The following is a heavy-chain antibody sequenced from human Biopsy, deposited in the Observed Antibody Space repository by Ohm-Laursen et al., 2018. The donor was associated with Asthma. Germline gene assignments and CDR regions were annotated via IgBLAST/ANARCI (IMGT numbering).Heavy chain of an antibody. V-gene: IGHV3-30-3*01. J-gene: IGHJ4*02. CDR3: AREGIAVAHFDY. CDR2: ISYDGSNK. Sequence: SLRLSCTASGFAFSSYAMHWVRQAPGKGLEWVAVISYDGSNKYYADSVKGRFTISRDNSKNTLYLQMNSLRAEDTAVYYCAREGIAVAHFDYWGQGTLVTVSS. D-gene: IGHD6-19*01. CDR1: GFAFSSYA.